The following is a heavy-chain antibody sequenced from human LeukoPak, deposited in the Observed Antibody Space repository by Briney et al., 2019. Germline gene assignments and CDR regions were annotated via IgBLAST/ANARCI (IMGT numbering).Heavy chain of an antibody. J-gene: IGHJ3*02. CDR2: ISDSGYST. D-gene: IGHD2-21*02. V-gene: IGHV3-23*01. CDR3: AKGRDGDWSPDAFDI. CDR1: GFTFSRYA. Sequence: PGGSLRLSCAASGFTFSRYAMSWVRQAPGKGLEWVSGISDSGYSTYYADSVKGRLTISRDNSKNMLFLQMSSLRAEDTALYYCAKGRDGDWSPDAFDIWGQGTMVTVSS.